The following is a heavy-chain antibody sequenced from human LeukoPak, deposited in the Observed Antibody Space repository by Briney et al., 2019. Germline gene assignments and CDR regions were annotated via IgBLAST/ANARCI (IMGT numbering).Heavy chain of an antibody. J-gene: IGHJ4*02. D-gene: IGHD4-4*01. CDR1: GFTFSSYA. CDR2: ISYDGSNK. V-gene: IGHV3-30-3*01. CDR3: ARDRSRATVSTFDY. Sequence: GGSLRLSCAASGFTFSSYAMHWVRQAPGKGLEWVAVISYDGSNKYYADSVKGRFTISRDNSKNTLYLQMNSLRAEDTAVYYCARDRSRATVSTFDYWGQGTLVTVSS.